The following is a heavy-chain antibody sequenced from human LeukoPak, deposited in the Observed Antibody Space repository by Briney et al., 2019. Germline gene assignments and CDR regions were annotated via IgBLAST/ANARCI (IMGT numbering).Heavy chain of an antibody. D-gene: IGHD3-10*02. J-gene: IGHJ6*04. CDR3: AELGITMIGGV. CDR2: ISYDGSDK. Sequence: GGSLRLSCAASGFTFSSYGMHWVRQAPGKGLEWVAVISYDGSDKYYADSVKGRFTISRDNSKNSLYLQMNSLRAEDTAVYYCAELGITMIGGVWGKGTTVTISS. CDR1: GFTFSSYG. V-gene: IGHV3-30*18.